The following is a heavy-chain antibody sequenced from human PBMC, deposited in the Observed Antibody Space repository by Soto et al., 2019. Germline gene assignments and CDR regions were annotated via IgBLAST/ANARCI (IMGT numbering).Heavy chain of an antibody. Sequence: QVQLQQWGAGLLKPSETLSLTCAVYGGSFSGYYWSWIRQPPGKGLEWIGEINHSGSTNYNPSLTSRVPISVDTAKNQFSLKLSAVTAADTAVYYCASPLSVWGAYYFDYWGQGTLVTVSS. D-gene: IGHD3-16*01. V-gene: IGHV4-34*01. CDR2: INHSGST. CDR1: GGSFSGYY. J-gene: IGHJ4*02. CDR3: ASPLSVWGAYYFDY.